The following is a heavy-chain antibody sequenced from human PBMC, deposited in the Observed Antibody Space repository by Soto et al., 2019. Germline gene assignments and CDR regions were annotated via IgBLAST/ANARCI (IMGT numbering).Heavy chain of an antibody. J-gene: IGHJ5*02. CDR1: GLTFDDYA. Sequence: HPGGSLRLSCAASGLTFDDYAMHWVRQAPGKGLEWVSVISWDGGSTYYADSVKGRFTISRDNSKNSLYLQMNSLRTEDTALYYCARHGVLLWFGELLYNNWFDPWGEGTLVTVSS. V-gene: IGHV3-43*01. D-gene: IGHD3-10*01. CDR2: ISWDGGST. CDR3: ARHGVLLWFGELLYNNWFDP.